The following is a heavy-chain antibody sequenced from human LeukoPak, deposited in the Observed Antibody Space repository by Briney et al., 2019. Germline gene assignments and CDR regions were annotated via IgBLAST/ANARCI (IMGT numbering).Heavy chain of an antibody. CDR3: ARARGDSPRIYYYMDV. D-gene: IGHD3-16*01. Sequence: SETLSLTCSVSGDSISIGDYRWSWIRQSPGKGLEWIGYIYYIGTAYYNPSLRSRIALSADTSKNQFSLKLNSVTVADSAVYFCARARGDSPRIYYYMDVWGKGTTVTVSS. CDR2: IYYIGTA. J-gene: IGHJ6*03. V-gene: IGHV4-30-4*01. CDR1: GDSISIGDYR.